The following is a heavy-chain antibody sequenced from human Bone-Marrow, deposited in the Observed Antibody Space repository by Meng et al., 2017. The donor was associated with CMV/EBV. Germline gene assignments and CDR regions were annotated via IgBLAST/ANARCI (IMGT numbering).Heavy chain of an antibody. CDR1: GFTFRSYA. Sequence: GESLKISCAASGFTFRSYAMSWVRQAPGKGLEWVSAISGSGGSTCYADSVKGRFTISRDNSKNTLYLQMNSLRAEDTAVYYCAKDSTRNRDYFDYWGQGTLVTVSS. CDR3: AKDSTRNRDYFDY. V-gene: IGHV3-23*01. CDR2: ISGSGGST. D-gene: IGHD5/OR15-5a*01. J-gene: IGHJ4*02.